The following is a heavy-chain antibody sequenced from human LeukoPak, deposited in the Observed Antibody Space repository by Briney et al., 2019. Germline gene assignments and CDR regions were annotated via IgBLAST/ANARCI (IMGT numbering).Heavy chain of an antibody. CDR3: ARDYYDSSGYPDY. CDR2: INPNSGGT. V-gene: IGHV1-2*02. CDR1: GYTFTGYY. D-gene: IGHD3-22*01. J-gene: IGHJ4*02. Sequence: ASVKVSCKASGYTFTGYYMHWVRQAPGQGLEWMGWINPNSGGTNYAQKFQGRVTMTRDTSISTAYMELSRLRSDDTAVYYCARDYYDSSGYPDYWGQGTLVTVSS.